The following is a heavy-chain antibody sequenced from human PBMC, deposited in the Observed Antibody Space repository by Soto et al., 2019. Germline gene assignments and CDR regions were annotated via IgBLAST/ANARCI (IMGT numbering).Heavy chain of an antibody. Sequence: EASVKVSCKASGFTFTSSAVQWVRQARGQRLEWIGWIVVGSGNTNYAQKFQERVTITRDMSTSTAYMELSSLRSGDTAVYYCAARDGGSWYWYFDYWGQGTLVTVSS. J-gene: IGHJ4*02. CDR2: IVVGSGNT. D-gene: IGHD6-13*01. CDR3: AARDGGSWYWYFDY. V-gene: IGHV1-58*01. CDR1: GFTFTSSA.